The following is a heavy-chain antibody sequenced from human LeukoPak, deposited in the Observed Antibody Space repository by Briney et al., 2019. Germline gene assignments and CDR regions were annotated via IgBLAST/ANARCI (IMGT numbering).Heavy chain of an antibody. CDR3: ARAHNRIAAAGTRY. CDR1: GYTFTSYD. D-gene: IGHD6-13*01. Sequence: ASVKVSCKASGYTFTSYDINWVRQATGQGLEWMGWINPNSGGTNYAQKFQGRVTMTRDTSISTAYMELSRLRSDDTAVYYCARAHNRIAAAGTRYWGQGTLVTVSS. V-gene: IGHV1-2*02. CDR2: INPNSGGT. J-gene: IGHJ4*02.